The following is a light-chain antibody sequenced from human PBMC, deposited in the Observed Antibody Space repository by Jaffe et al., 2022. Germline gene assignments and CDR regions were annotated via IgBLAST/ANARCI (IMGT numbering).Light chain of an antibody. J-gene: IGKJ4*01. Sequence: EKVMTQSPATLSVSPGERAALSCRASQSVSRNLAWYQQKPGQAPRLLIYGASTRATGIPARFSGSGSGTEFTLTISSLQSEDFAVYYCQQYNTWPLTFGGGTKVEIK. CDR1: QSVSRN. CDR2: GAS. CDR3: QQYNTWPLT. V-gene: IGKV3-15*01.